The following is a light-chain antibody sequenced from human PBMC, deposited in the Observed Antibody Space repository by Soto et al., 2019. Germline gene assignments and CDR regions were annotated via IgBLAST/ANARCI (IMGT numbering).Light chain of an antibody. J-gene: IGKJ4*01. CDR3: QQFSSYPLT. CDR1: QSISRY. CDR2: GAS. Sequence: EIVLTQSQGTLSLSPGERHPLXWRASQSISRYLAWYQQKPGQGPRLLIYGASSRATGIPDRFSGSGSGTDFTLTISRLEPEDFAVYYCQQFSSYPLTFGGGTKVDIK. V-gene: IGKV3-20*01.